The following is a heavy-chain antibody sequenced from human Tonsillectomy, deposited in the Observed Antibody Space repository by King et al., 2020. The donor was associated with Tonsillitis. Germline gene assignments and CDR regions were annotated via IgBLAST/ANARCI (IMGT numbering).Heavy chain of an antibody. CDR1: GFTFSSYA. Sequence: VQLVESGGGVVQPGRSLRLSCAASGFTFSSYAMHWVRQATGKGLEWVAVISYDGSNKYYADSVKGRFTISRDNSKNTLYLQMNSLRAEDTAVYYCARGLVYDSSGYYDFDYWGQGTLVTVSS. D-gene: IGHD3-22*01. V-gene: IGHV3-30*04. CDR3: ARGLVYDSSGYYDFDY. CDR2: ISYDGSNK. J-gene: IGHJ4*02.